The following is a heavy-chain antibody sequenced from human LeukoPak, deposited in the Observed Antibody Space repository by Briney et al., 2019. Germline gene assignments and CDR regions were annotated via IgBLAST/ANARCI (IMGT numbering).Heavy chain of an antibody. CDR2: IYYSGST. V-gene: IGHV4-59*08. Sequence: PSETLSLTCTVSGGSISSYYWSWIRQPPGKGLEWIGYIYYSGSTNYNPSLKSRVTISVDTSKNQFSLKLSSVTAADTAVYYCGRLNPVTTLLDYWGQGTLVTVSS. CDR1: GGSISSYY. D-gene: IGHD4-17*01. J-gene: IGHJ4*02. CDR3: GRLNPVTTLLDY.